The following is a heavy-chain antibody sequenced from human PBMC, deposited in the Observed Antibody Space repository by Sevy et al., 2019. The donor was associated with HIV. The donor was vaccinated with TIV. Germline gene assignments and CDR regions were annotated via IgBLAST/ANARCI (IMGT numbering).Heavy chain of an antibody. CDR2: ISGSGGSK. J-gene: IGHJ1*01. D-gene: IGHD3-22*01. CDR3: AEWSSGYYLLQGRYFQH. Sequence: GGSLRLSCAASGFTFSSYAMSWVRQAPGKGLEWVSAISGSGGSKYYADSVKGRFTISRDNSKNTVYLQMNSLRAEDTAVNHCAEWSSGYYLLQGRYFQHWGQGTLVTVSS. V-gene: IGHV3-23*01. CDR1: GFTFSSYA.